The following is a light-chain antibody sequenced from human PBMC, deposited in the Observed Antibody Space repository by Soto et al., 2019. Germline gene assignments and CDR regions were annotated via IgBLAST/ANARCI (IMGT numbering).Light chain of an antibody. Sequence: DIQMTQSPSSLSASVGDRVTMTCRASQTISSYLNWYHQKPGKAPNLLIYGASSLQSGVPSRFSGSGSGTDFTLTINSLQPEDFAIYYCQQTYSTPRTFGQGTKVEIK. V-gene: IGKV1-39*01. CDR1: QTISSY. J-gene: IGKJ1*01. CDR3: QQTYSTPRT. CDR2: GAS.